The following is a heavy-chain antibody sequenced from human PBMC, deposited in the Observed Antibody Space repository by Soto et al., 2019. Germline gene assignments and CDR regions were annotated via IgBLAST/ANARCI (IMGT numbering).Heavy chain of an antibody. Sequence: QVQLVQSGAEVKKPGSSVKVSCKASGGTFISYTISWVRQAPGQGLEWMGRIIPILGIANYAQKFQGRVTITADKSTSTAYMELSSLRSEDTAVYYCARGLGYCSSTSFYGLGYVQHWGQGNLVTVSS. V-gene: IGHV1-69*02. J-gene: IGHJ1*01. CDR3: ARGLGYCSSTSFYGLGYVQH. CDR2: IIPILGIA. CDR1: GGTFISYT. D-gene: IGHD2-2*01.